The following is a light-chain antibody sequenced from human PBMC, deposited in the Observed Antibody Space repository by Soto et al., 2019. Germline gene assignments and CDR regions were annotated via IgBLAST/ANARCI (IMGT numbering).Light chain of an antibody. J-gene: IGKJ1*01. CDR1: QDISES. CDR2: DAS. Sequence: DIQMTQSPSSLSASVGDRVTLTCQASQDISESLNWYQQKPGEAPKVLISDASRLQNGVPSRFSGSGSGTEFTLTITSLHPDDFAIYYCLQYSDYPWTFGQGTEVEIK. CDR3: LQYSDYPWT. V-gene: IGKV1-16*01.